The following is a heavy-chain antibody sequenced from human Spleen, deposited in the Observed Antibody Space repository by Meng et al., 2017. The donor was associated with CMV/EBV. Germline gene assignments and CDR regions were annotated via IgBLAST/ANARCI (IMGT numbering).Heavy chain of an antibody. CDR3: AKDWSGNYNWFNP. CDR2: ISYDGSNK. J-gene: IGHJ5*02. Sequence: CSASGFTFSSYAMHWVRQAPGKGLEWVAVISYDGSNKYYADSVKGRFTISRDNSKNTLYLQMNSLRAEDTAMYYCAKDWSGNYNWFNPWGQGTLVTVSS. D-gene: IGHD3-3*01. CDR1: GFTFSSYA. V-gene: IGHV3-30*04.